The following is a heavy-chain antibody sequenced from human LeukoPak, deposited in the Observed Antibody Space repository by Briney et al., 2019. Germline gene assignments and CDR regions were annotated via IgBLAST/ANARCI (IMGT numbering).Heavy chain of an antibody. D-gene: IGHD6-13*01. CDR3: ARGITAAAGLLSRGYYYYYMDV. Sequence: GASVTVSCKASGCTFSSYAISWVRQAPGQGLEWMGGMIPIFGTANYAQKLHGRVTITADKSASTAYMELSSLRSEDTAVYYCARGITAAAGLLSRGYYYYYMDVWGKGTTVTVSS. CDR2: MIPIFGTA. J-gene: IGHJ6*03. CDR1: GCTFSSYA. V-gene: IGHV1-69*06.